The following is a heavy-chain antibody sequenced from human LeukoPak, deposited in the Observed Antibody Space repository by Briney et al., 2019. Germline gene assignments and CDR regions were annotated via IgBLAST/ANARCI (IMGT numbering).Heavy chain of an antibody. CDR3: ARGTRILYCSGDSCPHYFDY. CDR1: DGSISSYY. CDR2: IYYSGST. J-gene: IGHJ4*02. D-gene: IGHD2-15*01. V-gene: IGHV4-59*01. Sequence: RASETLSLTCTVSDGSISSYYWSWIRQSPGKGLEWIGYIYYSGSTNYNPSLKSRATISVDTSKNQFSLKLSSVTAADTAVYYCARGTRILYCSGDSCPHYFDYWGQGILVTVSS.